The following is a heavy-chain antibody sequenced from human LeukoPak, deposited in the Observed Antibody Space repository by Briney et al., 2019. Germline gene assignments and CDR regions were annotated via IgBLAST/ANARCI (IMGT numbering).Heavy chain of an antibody. V-gene: IGHV3-23*01. CDR2: ISTNGGAT. D-gene: IGHD4-17*01. J-gene: IGHJ4*02. CDR1: GFTFSNYA. CDR3: ARPPTMTTWVVDS. Sequence: GGSLRLSCAASGFTFSNYAMNWVRQAPGKGLEWVSAISTNGGATYYADSVKGRLTISRDNSKNILYLQIDGLRPEDTAVYYCARPPTMTTWVVDSWGQGTLITVSS.